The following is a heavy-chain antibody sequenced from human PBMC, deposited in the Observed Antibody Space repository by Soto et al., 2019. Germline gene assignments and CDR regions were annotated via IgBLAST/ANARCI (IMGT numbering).Heavy chain of an antibody. CDR2: IYPGDSDT. CDR3: ARLRGYYDFWSGYYPTFFDY. J-gene: IGHJ4*02. D-gene: IGHD3-3*01. V-gene: IGHV5-51*01. CDR1: GYSFTSYW. Sequence: GESLKISCKGSGYSFTSYWIGWVRQMPGKGLEWMGIIYPGDSDTRYSPSFQGQVTISADKSISTAYLQWSSLKASDTAMYYCARLRGYYDFWSGYYPTFFDYWGQGTLVTVSS.